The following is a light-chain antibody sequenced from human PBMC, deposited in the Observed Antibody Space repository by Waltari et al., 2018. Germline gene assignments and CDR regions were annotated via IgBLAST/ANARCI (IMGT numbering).Light chain of an antibody. V-gene: IGLV2-8*01. CDR3: SSYAGSNNV. CDR1: SSDVGAYNF. Sequence: QSALTQPPSASGSPGQSVTISCTGTSSDVGAYNFVSLYQQHPGKAPKLMIYDVSKRPSGVPDRFSGSKSGNTASLTVSGLQAGDEADYYCSSYAGSNNVFGTGTKVTVL. CDR2: DVS. J-gene: IGLJ1*01.